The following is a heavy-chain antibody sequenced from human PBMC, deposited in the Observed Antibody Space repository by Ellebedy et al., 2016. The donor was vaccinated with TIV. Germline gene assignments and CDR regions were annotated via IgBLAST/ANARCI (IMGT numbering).Heavy chain of an antibody. D-gene: IGHD2-2*01. CDR3: ARGLVVVPAAMIGGALDY. V-gene: IGHV1-69*13. CDR1: GGTFSSYA. Sequence: AASVKVSCKASGGTFSSYAISWVRQAPGQGLEWMGGIIPIFGTANYAQKFQGRVTITADESTSTAYMELSSLRSEDTAVYYCARGLVVVPAAMIGGALDYWGQGTLVTVSS. CDR2: IIPIFGTA. J-gene: IGHJ4*02.